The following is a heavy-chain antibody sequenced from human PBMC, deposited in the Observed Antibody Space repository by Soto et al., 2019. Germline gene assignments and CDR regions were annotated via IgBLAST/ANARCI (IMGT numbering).Heavy chain of an antibody. CDR3: ARGDRGAFDL. D-gene: IGHD1-26*01. J-gene: IGHJ3*01. CDR2: IHSDGSST. CDR1: GFTFSYYW. V-gene: IGHV3-74*01. Sequence: HPGGSLRLSCAASGFTFSYYWMHWVRQAPGKGLVWVSRIHSDGSSTTYADFVKGRFIISRDNARNTVDLQMNSVRVEDTAVYYCARGDRGAFDLWGQGTVVTV.